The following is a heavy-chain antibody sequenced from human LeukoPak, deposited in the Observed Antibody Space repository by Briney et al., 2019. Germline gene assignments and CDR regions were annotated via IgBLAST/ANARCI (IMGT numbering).Heavy chain of an antibody. CDR1: GGSFSGYY. V-gene: IGHV4-34*01. Sequence: SETLSLTCAVYGGSFSGYYWSRIRQPQGKGLEWIGEINHSGSTNYNPSLKSRVTISVDTSKNQFSLKLSSVTAADTAVYYCARGPARRWFGPWGQGTLVTVSS. CDR2: INHSGST. J-gene: IGHJ5*02. CDR3: ARGPARRWFGP. D-gene: IGHD6-6*01.